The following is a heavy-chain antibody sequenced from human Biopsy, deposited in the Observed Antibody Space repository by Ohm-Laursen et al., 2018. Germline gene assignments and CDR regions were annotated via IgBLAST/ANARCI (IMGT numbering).Heavy chain of an antibody. J-gene: IGHJ4*02. D-gene: IGHD1-1*01. CDR1: GGTFTTYG. CDR2: FAPENGKT. V-gene: IGHV1-24*01. CDR3: AADINVWNVNY. Sequence: ASVKVSCKASGGTFTTYGFNWVRQAPGKGLEWMGGFAPENGKTIYAQKFQGRVTMTEDTSTDTAYMELSSLRSEDTAVYYCAADINVWNVNYWGQGTQVTVSS.